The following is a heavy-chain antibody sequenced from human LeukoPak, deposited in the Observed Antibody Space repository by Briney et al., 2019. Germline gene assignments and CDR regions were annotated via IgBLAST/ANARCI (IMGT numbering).Heavy chain of an antibody. CDR2: INPNSGDT. Sequence: ASVKVSCKASGYTFTGYYMGWVRQAPGQGLEWMGWINPNSGDTNYAQKFQGRVTMTRDTSIRTAYLELSGLRSDDTAVYYCAKNPYEYYFDYWGQGTLVTVSS. CDR1: GYTFTGYY. D-gene: IGHD5-12*01. J-gene: IGHJ4*02. CDR3: AKNPYEYYFDY. V-gene: IGHV1-2*02.